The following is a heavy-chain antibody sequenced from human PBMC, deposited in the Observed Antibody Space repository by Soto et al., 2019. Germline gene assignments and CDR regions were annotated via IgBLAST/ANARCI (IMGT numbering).Heavy chain of an antibody. J-gene: IGHJ4*02. CDR2: IYYSGST. CDR1: GGSISSGDYY. CDR3: ARSQTTVTSYDY. V-gene: IGHV4-30-4*01. D-gene: IGHD4-17*01. Sequence: SETLSLTCSVSGGSISSGDYYWNWICQPPGKGLEWIGHIYYSGSTYYNSSLKSRVTISVDRSKNQFSLKLSSVTAADTAVYYCARSQTTVTSYDYWGQGTLVTVSS.